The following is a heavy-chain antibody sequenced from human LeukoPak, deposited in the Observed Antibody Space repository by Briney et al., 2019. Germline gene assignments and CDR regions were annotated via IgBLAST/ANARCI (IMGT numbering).Heavy chain of an antibody. CDR1: GYTFTSYY. J-gene: IGHJ6*02. CDR2: ISAYNGNT. CDR3: ARDMNCSSTSCYQNYYYYYGMDV. V-gene: IGHV1-18*04. Sequence: ASVKVSCKASGYTFTSYYMHWVRQAPGQGLEWMGWISAYNGNTNYAQKLQGRVTMTTDTSTSTAYMELRSLRSDDTAVYYCARDMNCSSTSCYQNYYYYYGMDVWGQGTTVTVSS. D-gene: IGHD2-2*01.